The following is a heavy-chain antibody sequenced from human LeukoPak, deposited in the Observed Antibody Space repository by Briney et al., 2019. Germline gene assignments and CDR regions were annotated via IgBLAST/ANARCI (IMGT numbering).Heavy chain of an antibody. D-gene: IGHD5-24*01. J-gene: IGHJ3*02. Sequence: RASVKVSCKASGYTFTSYAFRWVRQAPGQGLEWMGWISAYNGNTNYAQNLQGRVTMTTDTSTSTAYMELRSLRSDDTAVYYCARESEERWLRDSGGAFDIWGQGTMVTVSS. CDR2: ISAYNGNT. V-gene: IGHV1-18*01. CDR3: ARESEERWLRDSGGAFDI. CDR1: GYTFTSYA.